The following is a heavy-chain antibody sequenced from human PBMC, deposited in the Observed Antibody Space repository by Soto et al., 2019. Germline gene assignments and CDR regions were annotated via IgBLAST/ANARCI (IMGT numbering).Heavy chain of an antibody. CDR3: ARNSSSSYFDY. Sequence: LSLTCAVSGSSITITYYWGWVRQPPGKGLEWIGSIHHSGSVFESGSTHYNPSFKSRVTISADTSKNQFSLKLTSVTAADTAVYFCARNSSSSYFDYWGQGTLVTVSS. J-gene: IGHJ4*02. V-gene: IGHV4-38-2*01. CDR2: IHHSGSVFESGST. D-gene: IGHD6-13*01. CDR1: GSSITITYY.